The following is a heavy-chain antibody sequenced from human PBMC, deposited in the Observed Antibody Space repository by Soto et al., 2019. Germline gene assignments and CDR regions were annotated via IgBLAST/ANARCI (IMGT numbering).Heavy chain of an antibody. V-gene: IGHV1-3*01. J-gene: IGHJ4*02. Sequence: ASVKVSCKASGYTFTNYAIHWVRQAPGQSLEWMGWINAANGDTRYSQKFQGRVTITRDTSASIAYMDLSNLRSEDTAVYYCARDILSGYSRYDYWGQGTLVTVSS. CDR3: ARDILSGYSRYDY. CDR1: GYTFTNYA. D-gene: IGHD3-9*01. CDR2: INAANGDT.